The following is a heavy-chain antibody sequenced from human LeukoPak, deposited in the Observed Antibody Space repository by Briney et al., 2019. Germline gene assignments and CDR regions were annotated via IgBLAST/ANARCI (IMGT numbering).Heavy chain of an antibody. CDR2: INHSGST. D-gene: IGHD3-22*01. J-gene: IGHJ4*02. V-gene: IGHV4-34*01. CDR1: GGSFSGYY. Sequence: SETLSLTCAVYGGSFSGYYWSWIRQPPGKGLEWIGEINHSGSTNYNPSLKSRVTISVDTSKNQFSLKLSSVTAADTAVYYCARGRYSYYYDSSGYYHDYWGQGTLVTVSS. CDR3: ARGRYSYYYDSSGYYHDY.